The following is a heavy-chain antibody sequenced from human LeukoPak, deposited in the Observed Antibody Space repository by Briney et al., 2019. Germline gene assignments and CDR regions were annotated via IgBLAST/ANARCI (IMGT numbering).Heavy chain of an antibody. V-gene: IGHV3-20*04. CDR1: GFTFDDYG. CDR2: INWNGGST. D-gene: IGHD3-22*01. J-gene: IGHJ3*02. CDR3: ARVGNYHDSSGYYSDAFDI. Sequence: GGSLRLSCAASGFTFDDYGMSWVRQAPGKGLEWVSGINWNGGSTGYADSVKGRFTISRDNAKNSLYLQMNSLRAEDTALYYCARVGNYHDSSGYYSDAFDIWGQGTMVTVSS.